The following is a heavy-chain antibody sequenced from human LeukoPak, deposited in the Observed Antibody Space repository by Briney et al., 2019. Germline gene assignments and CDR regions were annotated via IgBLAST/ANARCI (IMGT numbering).Heavy chain of an antibody. CDR3: ARDYDSSGYYSGPYAFDI. CDR1: GGSITSFY. Sequence: PSETLSLTCTVSGGSITSFYWSWFRQPPGKGLEWIGYIYYSGSTYYNPSLKSRVTISVDTSRNQFSLKLSSVTAADTAVYYCARDYDSSGYYSGPYAFDIWGQGTMVTVSS. J-gene: IGHJ3*02. D-gene: IGHD3-22*01. CDR2: IYYSGST. V-gene: IGHV4-59*12.